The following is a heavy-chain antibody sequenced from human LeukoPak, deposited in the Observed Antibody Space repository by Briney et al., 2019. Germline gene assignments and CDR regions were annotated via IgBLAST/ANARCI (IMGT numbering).Heavy chain of an antibody. CDR3: ARSESGYSYGYKAFDI. CDR1: GGSISSGSYY. V-gene: IGHV4-61*02. D-gene: IGHD5-18*01. J-gene: IGHJ3*02. Sequence: PSETLSLTCTVSGGSISSGSYYWSWIRQPAGKGLEWIGRIYTSGSTNYNPSLKSRVTISVDTSKNQFSLKLSSVTAADTAVYYCARSESGYSYGYKAFDIWGQGTMVTVSS. CDR2: IYTSGST.